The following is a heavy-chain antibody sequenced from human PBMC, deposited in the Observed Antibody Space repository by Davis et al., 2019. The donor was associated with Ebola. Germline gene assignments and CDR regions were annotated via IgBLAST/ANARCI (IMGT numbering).Heavy chain of an antibody. V-gene: IGHV3-23*01. CDR1: GFTFSSYT. CDR3: TTRLRHHFDY. J-gene: IGHJ4*02. Sequence: PGGSLRLSCAASGFTFSSYTLNWVRQAPGKGLEWVSTISDRSEHTHYADSVKGRFTISRDDSKNTVFLHMNSLRAEDTAIYYCTTRLRHHFDYWAREPWSPSPQ. D-gene: IGHD1-1*01. CDR2: ISDRSEHT.